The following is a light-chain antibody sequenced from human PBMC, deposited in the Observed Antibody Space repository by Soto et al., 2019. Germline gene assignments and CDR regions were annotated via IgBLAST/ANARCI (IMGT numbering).Light chain of an antibody. V-gene: IGLV2-14*01. Sequence: ALTQPASVSGSPGQSITISCTGTSSDVGGYNYVSWYQQHPGKAPKLMIYEVSNRPSGVSNRFSGSKSGNTASLTISGLQAEDGADYYCSSYTSSSTYVFGTGTKLTVL. CDR3: SSYTSSSTYV. J-gene: IGLJ1*01. CDR2: EVS. CDR1: SSDVGGYNY.